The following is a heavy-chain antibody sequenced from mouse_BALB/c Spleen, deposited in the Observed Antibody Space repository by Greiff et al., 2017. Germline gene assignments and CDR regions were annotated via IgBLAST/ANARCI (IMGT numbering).Heavy chain of an antibody. CDR1: GFNIKDYY. J-gene: IGHJ3*01. Sequence: DVKLQESGAELVRSGASVKLSCTASGFNIKDYYMHWVQQRPEQGLEWIGWIDPENGDTEYAPKFQGKATMTADTSSNTAYLQLSSLTSEDTAVYYCNAYYGNPWFAYWGQGTLVTVSA. CDR2: IDPENGDT. V-gene: IGHV14-4*02. D-gene: IGHD2-1*01. CDR3: NAYYGNPWFAY.